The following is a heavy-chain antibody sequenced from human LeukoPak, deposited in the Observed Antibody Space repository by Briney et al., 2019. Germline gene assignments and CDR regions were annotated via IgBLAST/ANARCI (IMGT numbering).Heavy chain of an antibody. D-gene: IGHD6-6*01. V-gene: IGHV4-34*12. CDR1: GGSFSDYY. CDR2: IFHRGNP. J-gene: IGHJ4*02. CDR3: TGSSRSTRHYFDY. Sequence: PSETLSLTCAVHGGSFSDYYWSWIRQPPGKGLEWIGEIFHRGNPNYNPSLKSRVAISVDTSENQFSLNLSSVAATDSAVYFCTGSSRSTRHYFDYWGQGILVTVSS.